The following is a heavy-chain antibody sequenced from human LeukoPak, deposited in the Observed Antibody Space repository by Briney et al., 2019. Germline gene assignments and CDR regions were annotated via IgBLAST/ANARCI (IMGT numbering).Heavy chain of an antibody. Sequence: ASVKVSCKASGYTFTGYYMHWVRQAPGQGLEWMGWINPNSGGTNYAQKFQGRVTMTRDTSISTAYMELSRLRSDDTAVYYCARSPWITMARGVIITTVVWFDPWGQGTLVTVSS. V-gene: IGHV1-2*02. D-gene: IGHD3-10*01. CDR2: INPNSGGT. CDR1: GYTFTGYY. CDR3: ARSPWITMARGVIITTVVWFDP. J-gene: IGHJ5*02.